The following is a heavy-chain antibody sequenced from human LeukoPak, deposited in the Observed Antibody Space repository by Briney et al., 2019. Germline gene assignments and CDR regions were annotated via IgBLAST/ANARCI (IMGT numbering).Heavy chain of an antibody. CDR3: ARLLWFGETDAFDI. Sequence: SETLSLTCTVSGGSISSGSYYWSWIRQPAGKELEWIGRIYTSGSTNYNPSLKSRVTISVDTSKNQFSLKLSSVTAADTAVYYCARLLWFGETDAFDIWGQGTMVTVSS. V-gene: IGHV4-61*02. J-gene: IGHJ3*02. D-gene: IGHD3-10*01. CDR1: GGSISSGSYY. CDR2: IYTSGST.